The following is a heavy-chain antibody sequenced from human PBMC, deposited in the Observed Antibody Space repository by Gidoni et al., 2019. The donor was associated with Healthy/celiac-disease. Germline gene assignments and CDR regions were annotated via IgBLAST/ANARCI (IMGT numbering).Heavy chain of an antibody. Sequence: QVQLVPSGAEVQQPGSSVKVSSKASGGTVSSSPISWVRQDTGQGLEWIGRIIPILRIANYAQKFKGRGTITADKSTSTAYMELSSLRSEDTAVYYCARLAAAGTTNESGCKDYWVQGTLVTVSS. V-gene: IGHV1-69*02. J-gene: IGHJ4*02. CDR3: ARLAAAGTTNESGCKDY. CDR2: IIPILRIA. CDR1: GGTVSSSP. D-gene: IGHD6-13*01.